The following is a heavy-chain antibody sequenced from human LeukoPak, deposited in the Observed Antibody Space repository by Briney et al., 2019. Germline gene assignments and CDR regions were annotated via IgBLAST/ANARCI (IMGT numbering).Heavy chain of an antibody. CDR3: AHSHATTVRGVFRKALPEYNWFDP. J-gene: IGHJ5*02. Sequence: ESGPTLVKPTQTLTLTCPISGFSLSPSGVGVGWIRQPPGKALGWLALLFWDDDKRFSPSLKSRLTITKDTSKNQVVLTMTNMDPVDTGTYYCAHSHATTVRGVFRKALPEYNWFDPWGQGTLVTVSS. CDR2: LFWDDDK. CDR1: GFSLSPSGVG. V-gene: IGHV2-5*02. D-gene: IGHD3-10*01.